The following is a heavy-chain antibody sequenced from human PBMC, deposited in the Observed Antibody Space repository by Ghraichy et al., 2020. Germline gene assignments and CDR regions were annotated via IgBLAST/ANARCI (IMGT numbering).Heavy chain of an antibody. J-gene: IGHJ3*02. CDR2: IKGDGST. V-gene: IGHV3-74*03. CDR1: GFTFSPYW. D-gene: IGHD3-10*01. Sequence: GALRLSCAASGFTFSPYWMCWVRQAPGKGLVWVSHIKGDGSTTYADSVKGRFTISRDNAKNTLYLQMNSLRAEDTAAYYCARDRGYPDSFDIWGQGTMVTVSS. CDR3: ARDRGYPDSFDI.